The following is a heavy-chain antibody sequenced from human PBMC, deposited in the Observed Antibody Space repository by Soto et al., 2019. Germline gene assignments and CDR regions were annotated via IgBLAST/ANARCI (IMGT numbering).Heavy chain of an antibody. V-gene: IGHV4-30-4*01. J-gene: IGHJ5*02. D-gene: IGHD1-26*01. Sequence: QVQLQESGPGLVKPSQTLSLTCTVSGGSISSGDYYWSWIRQPPGKGMEWIGYIYYSGSTYYNPSLKSRVTISVDTSKNQFYLKLSSVTAADTAVYYCARSRIVGFWFDPWGQGTLVTVSS. CDR1: GGSISSGDYY. CDR2: IYYSGST. CDR3: ARSRIVGFWFDP.